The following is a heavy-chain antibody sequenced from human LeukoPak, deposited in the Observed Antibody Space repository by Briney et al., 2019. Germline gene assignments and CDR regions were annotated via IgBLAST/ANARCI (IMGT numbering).Heavy chain of an antibody. V-gene: IGHV3-53*01. J-gene: IGHJ3*02. D-gene: IGHD3-22*01. CDR1: GFTVSSNY. CDR3: AGVLVEYYYDSSGYYYLDAFDI. CDR2: IYSGGST. Sequence: GGSLRLSCAASGFTVSSNYMSWVRQAPGKGLEWVSVIYSGGSTYYADSVKGRFTISRDNSKNTLYLQMNSLRAEDTAVYYCAGVLVEYYYDSSGYYYLDAFDIWGQGTMVTVSS.